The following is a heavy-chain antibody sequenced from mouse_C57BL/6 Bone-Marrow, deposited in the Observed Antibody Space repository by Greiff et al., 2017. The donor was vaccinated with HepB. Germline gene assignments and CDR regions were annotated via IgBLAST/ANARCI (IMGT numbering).Heavy chain of an antibody. Sequence: QVQLQQPGAELVKPGASVKLSCKASGYTFTSYWMQWVKQRPGQGLEWIGEIDPSDSYTNYNQKFKGKATLTVDTSSSTAYMQLSSLTSEDSAVCDCARRSITTSYFDYWGQGTTLTGSS. CDR1: GYTFTSYW. V-gene: IGHV1-50*01. CDR3: ARRSITTSYFDY. CDR2: IDPSDSYT. D-gene: IGHD2-4*01. J-gene: IGHJ2*01.